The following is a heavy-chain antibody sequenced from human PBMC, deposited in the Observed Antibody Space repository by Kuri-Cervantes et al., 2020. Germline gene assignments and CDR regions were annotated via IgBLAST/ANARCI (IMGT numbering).Heavy chain of an antibody. D-gene: IGHD4-23*01. J-gene: IGHJ4*02. CDR1: GFTFSSYG. CDR2: ISYDGSNK. V-gene: IGHV3-30*03. Sequence: GESLKISCAASGFTFSSYGMHWVRQAPGKGLEWVAVISYDGSNKYYADSVKGRFTISRDNSKNTLYLQMNSLRAEDTAVYYCATTVGTSHIDFDYWGQGILVTVSS. CDR3: ATTVGTSHIDFDY.